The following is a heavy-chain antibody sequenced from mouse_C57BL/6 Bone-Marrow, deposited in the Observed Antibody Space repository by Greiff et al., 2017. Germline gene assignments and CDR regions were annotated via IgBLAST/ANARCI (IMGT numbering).Heavy chain of an antibody. CDR1: GFTFRSSG. J-gene: IGHJ3*01. V-gene: IGHV5-6*02. CDR3: ARLYYYGSPWFAY. Sequence: VKLVESGGDLVKPGGSLKLSCAASGFTFRSSGMSWVRQTPDTRLEWVATISSGGSSTYYPDSVKGRFTISRDNAKNTLYLQMSSLKSEDTAMYYCARLYYYGSPWFAYWGQGTLVTVSA. D-gene: IGHD1-1*01. CDR2: ISSGGSST.